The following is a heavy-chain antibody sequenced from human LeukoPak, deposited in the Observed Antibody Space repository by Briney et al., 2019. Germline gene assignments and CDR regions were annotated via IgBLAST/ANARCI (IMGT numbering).Heavy chain of an antibody. Sequence: GGSLRLSCAASGFTFRSYSMNWVHQAPGKGLEWVSSISSSGSSIYYADSVKGRFTISRDNAENSLYLQMNSLRAEDTAVYYCASGAGYSSSWYFDYWGQGTLVTVSS. CDR1: GFTFRSYS. D-gene: IGHD6-13*01. CDR3: ASGAGYSSSWYFDY. CDR2: ISSSGSSI. V-gene: IGHV3-21*01. J-gene: IGHJ4*02.